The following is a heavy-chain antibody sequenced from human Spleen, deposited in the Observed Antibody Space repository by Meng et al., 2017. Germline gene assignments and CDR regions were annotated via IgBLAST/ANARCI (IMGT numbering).Heavy chain of an antibody. V-gene: IGHV1-2*06. Sequence: QVQLVQSGVEGKKPGAEVKVTCKASGYTFTGYYMHWVRQAPGQGLEWMGRINPNSGGTNYAQKFQGRVTMTRDTSISTAYMELSRLRSDDTAVYYCARPYDSSGYYLGWGQGTLVTVSS. D-gene: IGHD3-22*01. CDR1: GYTFTGYY. CDR2: INPNSGGT. J-gene: IGHJ4*02. CDR3: ARPYDSSGYYLG.